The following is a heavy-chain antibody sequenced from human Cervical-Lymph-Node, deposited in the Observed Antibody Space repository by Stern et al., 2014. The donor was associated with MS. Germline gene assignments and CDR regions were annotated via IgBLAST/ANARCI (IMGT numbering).Heavy chain of an antibody. CDR1: GSTFSSYE. Sequence: VQLVESGAEVKKPGSSVKVSCKASGSTFSSYEISWVRQAPGQGLEWMGGIIPTFDTPTYAQKFQDRVTISADESTSTAYMELSTLKSEDTAIYFCARAYTYYSHSAAYWGQGTLVTVSS. D-gene: IGHD3-22*01. V-gene: IGHV1-69*01. J-gene: IGHJ4*02. CDR3: ARAYTYYSHSAAY. CDR2: IIPTFDTP.